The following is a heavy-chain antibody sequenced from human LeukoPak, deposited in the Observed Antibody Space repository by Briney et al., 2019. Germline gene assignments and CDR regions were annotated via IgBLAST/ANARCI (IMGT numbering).Heavy chain of an antibody. CDR2: INPNSGGT. J-gene: IGHJ4*02. D-gene: IGHD3-22*01. CDR3: ARDLYAYYYDSSGHQVGY. V-gene: IGHV1-2*02. Sequence: ASVKVSCKASGYTFTGYYMHWVRQAPGQGLEWMGWINPNSGGTNYAQKFQGRVTITADKSTSTAYMELSSLRSEDTAVYYCARDLYAYYYDSSGHQVGYWGQGTLVTVSS. CDR1: GYTFTGYY.